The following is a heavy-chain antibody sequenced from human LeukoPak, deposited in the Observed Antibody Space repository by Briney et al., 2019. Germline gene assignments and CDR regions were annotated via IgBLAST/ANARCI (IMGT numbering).Heavy chain of an antibody. CDR1: GFTFSSYW. Sequence: PGGSLRLSCAASGFTFSSYWMSWVRQAPGKGLEWVANIKQDGSEKYYVDSVKGRFTISRDNAKNSLYLQMNSLRAEDTAVYYCARGTDIVVVVAATTSYYFDCWGQGTLVTVSS. J-gene: IGHJ4*02. D-gene: IGHD2-15*01. CDR2: IKQDGSEK. V-gene: IGHV3-7*01. CDR3: ARGTDIVVVVAATTSYYFDC.